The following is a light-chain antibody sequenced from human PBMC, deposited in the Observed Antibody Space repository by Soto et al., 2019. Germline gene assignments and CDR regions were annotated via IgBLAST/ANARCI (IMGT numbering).Light chain of an antibody. CDR2: DNN. CDR3: ATWDGSLPGEV. V-gene: IGLV1-51*01. J-gene: IGLJ2*01. CDR1: SSNIGNNY. Sequence: QYVLTQSPSVSAAPGQTVTISCSGSSSNIGNNYVSWYQQLPGTAPKLLIYDNNKRPSGIPDRFSGSKSGTSGTLDITGLQTGDEADYYCATWDGSLPGEVFGGGTKLTVL.